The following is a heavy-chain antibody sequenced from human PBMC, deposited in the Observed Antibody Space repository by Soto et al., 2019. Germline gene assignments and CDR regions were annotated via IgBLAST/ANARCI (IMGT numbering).Heavy chain of an antibody. Sequence: ASVKVSCKASGYAFTRYGISWVRQAPGQGLEWLGWISAYNGNPNYAQKLQGRVTMTTDTSTSTAYMELRSLRSDDTTVYYCARDTRVVVVAATRDRRSDYYSYGMHVWREGTTVTVSS. CDR1: GYAFTRYG. CDR2: ISAYNGNP. D-gene: IGHD2-15*01. V-gene: IGHV1-18*01. J-gene: IGHJ6*04. CDR3: ARDTRVVVVAATRDRRSDYYSYGMHV.